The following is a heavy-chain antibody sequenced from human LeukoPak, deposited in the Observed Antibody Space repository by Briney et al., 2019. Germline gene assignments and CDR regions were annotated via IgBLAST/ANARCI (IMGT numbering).Heavy chain of an antibody. J-gene: IGHJ6*02. CDR1: GFTFSSYG. CDR3: ARDRYGDLYYYYYGMDV. CDR2: IWYDGSNK. D-gene: IGHD4-17*01. Sequence: PGGSLRLSCAASGFTFSSYGMHWVRQAPGKGLEWVAVIWYDGSNKYYADSVKGRFTISRDNSKNTLYLQMNNLRAEDTAVYYCARDRYGDLYYYYYGMDVWGQGTTVTVSS. V-gene: IGHV3-33*01.